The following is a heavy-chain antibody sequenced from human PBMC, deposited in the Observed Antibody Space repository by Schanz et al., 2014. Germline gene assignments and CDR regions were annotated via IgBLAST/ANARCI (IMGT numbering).Heavy chain of an antibody. CDR3: ARDRRFFDRDDLYYFDS. D-gene: IGHD3-3*01. V-gene: IGHV1-18*01. CDR1: GYTFTSYG. Sequence: QVQLVQSGAEVKKPGASVKVSCKASGYTFTSYGISWVRQAPGQGLEWMGWINTGGGDTKYSQNFQGRVTITRDTSASTAYMALTDLRSDDTAVYYCARDRRFFDRDDLYYFDSWGQGTLVTVSS. CDR2: INTGGGDT. J-gene: IGHJ4*02.